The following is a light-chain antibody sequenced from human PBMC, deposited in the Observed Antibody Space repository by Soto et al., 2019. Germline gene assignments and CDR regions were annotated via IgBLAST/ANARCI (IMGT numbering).Light chain of an antibody. CDR2: LNSDGSH. CDR1: SGHSSYA. J-gene: IGLJ2*01. CDR3: QTWGTGIPHVV. V-gene: IGLV4-69*01. Sequence: QPVLTQSPSASASLGASVKLTCTLSSGHSSYAIAWHQQQPEKGPRYLMKLNSDGSHSKGDGIPDRFSGSSSGAERYLTISSLLSEDEADYYCQTWGTGIPHVVFGGGTKVTVL.